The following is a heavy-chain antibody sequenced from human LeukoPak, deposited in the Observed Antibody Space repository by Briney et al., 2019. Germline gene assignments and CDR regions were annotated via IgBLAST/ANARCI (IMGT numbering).Heavy chain of an antibody. D-gene: IGHD6-13*01. Sequence: PGGSLRLSCAASGFTFSSYGMHWVRQAPGKGLEWVAVIWYDGSNKYYADSVKGRFTISRDNAKNSLYLQMNSLRAEDAAVYYCARDQSYQQLVRYYYGMDVWGQGTTVTVSS. V-gene: IGHV3-33*01. J-gene: IGHJ6*02. CDR1: GFTFSSYG. CDR3: ARDQSYQQLVRYYYGMDV. CDR2: IWYDGSNK.